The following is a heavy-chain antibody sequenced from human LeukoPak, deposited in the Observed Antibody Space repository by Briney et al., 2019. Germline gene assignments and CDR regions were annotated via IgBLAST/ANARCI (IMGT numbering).Heavy chain of an antibody. D-gene: IGHD6-6*01. J-gene: IGHJ4*02. V-gene: IGHV3-7*01. CDR2: IKQDGSEK. Sequence: GGSLRLSCAASGFTFSSYTMNWVRQAPGKGLEWVANIKQDGSEKYYVDSVKGRFTISRDNAKNSLYLQMNILRAEDTAVYYCAREPTHSSSSIRWGQGTLVTVSS. CDR1: GFTFSSYT. CDR3: AREPTHSSSSIR.